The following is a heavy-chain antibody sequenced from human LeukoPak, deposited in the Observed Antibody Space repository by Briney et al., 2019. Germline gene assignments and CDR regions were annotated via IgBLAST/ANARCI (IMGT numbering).Heavy chain of an antibody. V-gene: IGHV4-59*13. CDR2: IYYSGST. CDR1: NASFVSYY. CDR3: ARAPSGWDAFDI. Sequence: PPETRPLTCTASNASFVSYYGGGFRRPPGKGLDGIGYIYYSGSTNYNPSLKSRVTMSVDTSKTQFSLKLSSVTAADTAVYYCARAPSGWDAFDIWGQGTMVTVSS. J-gene: IGHJ3*02. D-gene: IGHD6-19*01.